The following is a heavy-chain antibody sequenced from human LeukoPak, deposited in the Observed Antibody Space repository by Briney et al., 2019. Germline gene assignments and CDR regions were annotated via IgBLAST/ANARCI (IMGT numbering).Heavy chain of an antibody. D-gene: IGHD3-10*01. CDR1: GFTVSSNY. J-gene: IGHJ4*02. V-gene: IGHV3-53*01. CDR2: IYSGGST. CDR3: ARTLWFGEFYFDY. Sequence: GGSLRLSCAASGFTVSSNYMSWVRQAPGKGLEWVAVIYSGGSTNYADSVKGRFTISRDNSKNTLHLQMNSLRAEDTAVYYCARTLWFGEFYFDYWGQGTLVTVSS.